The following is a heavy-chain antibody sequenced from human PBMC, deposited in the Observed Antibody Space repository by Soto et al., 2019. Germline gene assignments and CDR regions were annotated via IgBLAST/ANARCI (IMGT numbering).Heavy chain of an antibody. J-gene: IGHJ3*02. CDR2: VTADGGT. Sequence: EVQVLESGGGLVQPGGSLRLSCEGSGFTVSSHAMTWIRRAPGKGPKWVSTVTADGGTYYADSVKGRFAMSRDTSENTLYLQMNSLGAEDTAAYYCAPHVSCSGGSCQYDAFAIRGQGTMVTVSS. V-gene: IGHV3-23*01. D-gene: IGHD2-15*01. CDR3: APHVSCSGGSCQYDAFAI. CDR1: GFTVSSHA.